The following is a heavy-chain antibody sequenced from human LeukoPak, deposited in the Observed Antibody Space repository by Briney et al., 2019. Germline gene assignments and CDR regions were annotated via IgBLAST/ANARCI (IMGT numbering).Heavy chain of an antibody. J-gene: IGHJ3*02. CDR3: ARVRAIAAAGNDAFDI. D-gene: IGHD6-13*01. Sequence: ASVKVSCKASGYTFTSYVINWVRQATGQGLEWVGWMNPNRGKTGYAQKFQGRVTITRNTSISTAYMELSSLRSEDTAVYYCARVRAIAAAGNDAFDIWGQGTMVTVSS. V-gene: IGHV1-8*03. CDR2: MNPNRGKT. CDR1: GYTFTSYV.